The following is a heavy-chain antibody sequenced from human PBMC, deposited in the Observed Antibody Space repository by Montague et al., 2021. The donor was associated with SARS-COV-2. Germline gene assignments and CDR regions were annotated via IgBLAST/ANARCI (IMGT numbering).Heavy chain of an antibody. D-gene: IGHD5-12*01. CDR3: ARYCMVASSAPFAVDY. CDR2: IYYSGST. J-gene: IGHJ4*02. Sequence: TLSLTCTVSGGSISSGGYYWSWIRQHPGKGLEWIGYIYYSGSTYYNPSLKSRVTISVDTSKNQFSLELSSVTAADTAVYYCARYCMVASSAPFAVDYWGQGTLVTVSS. V-gene: IGHV4-31*03. CDR1: GGSISSGGYY.